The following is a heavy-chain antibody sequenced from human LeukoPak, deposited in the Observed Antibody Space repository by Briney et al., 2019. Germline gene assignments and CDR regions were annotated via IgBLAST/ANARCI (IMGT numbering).Heavy chain of an antibody. D-gene: IGHD5-12*01. CDR2: ISSSGSTI. CDR1: GFTFSSYE. V-gene: IGHV3-48*03. J-gene: IGHJ4*02. CDR3: ARGSGYDSVY. Sequence: QPGGSLRLSCAASGFTFSSYEMNWVRQAPGKGLEWVSYISSSGSTIYYADSVKGRFTISRDNAKNSLYLQMNSLRAEDTAVNYCARGSGYDSVYWGQGTLVTVSS.